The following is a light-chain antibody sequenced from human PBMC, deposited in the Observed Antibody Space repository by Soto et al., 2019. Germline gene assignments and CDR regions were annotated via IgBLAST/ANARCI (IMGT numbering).Light chain of an antibody. CDR3: QQYNNWPAIT. V-gene: IGKV3D-15*01. Sequence: EIVMTQSPATLSVSPGERATLSCRASQSVSGNLAWYQQKPGQAPRLLISGASTRATGIPARFSGSGSGTEFTLTISSLQSEDFAVYYCQQYNNWPAITFGQGTRLDIK. CDR1: QSVSGN. CDR2: GAS. J-gene: IGKJ5*01.